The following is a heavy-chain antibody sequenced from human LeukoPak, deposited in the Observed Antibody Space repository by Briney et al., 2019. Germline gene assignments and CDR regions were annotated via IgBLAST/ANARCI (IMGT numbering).Heavy chain of an antibody. CDR2: IYYSGST. Sequence: SETLSLTCTVSGSSISSGAYYWSWIRQHPGKGLEWIGYIYYSGSTYYNPSLKSRVTISVDMSKNQFSLNPNSVIDADTAVYYCARVELWPTAHFDYWGQGTLVTVSS. CDR1: GSSISSGAYY. D-gene: IGHD1-7*01. CDR3: ARVELWPTAHFDY. J-gene: IGHJ4*02. V-gene: IGHV4-31*03.